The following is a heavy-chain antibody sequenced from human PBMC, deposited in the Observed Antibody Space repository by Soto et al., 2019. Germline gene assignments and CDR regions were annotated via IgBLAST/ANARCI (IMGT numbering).Heavy chain of an antibody. Sequence: ASVKVSCKASGYTFSDYYIHWVRQAPGQGLEWMGWINPNSGGTKYAPKFQGWVTMTRDTSISTAYMELSRLRSDDTAVYYCARGTSTASSGWYVYWGQGTLVTVYS. J-gene: IGHJ4*02. CDR3: ARGTSTASSGWYVY. V-gene: IGHV1-2*04. CDR2: INPNSGGT. D-gene: IGHD6-19*01. CDR1: GYTFSDYY.